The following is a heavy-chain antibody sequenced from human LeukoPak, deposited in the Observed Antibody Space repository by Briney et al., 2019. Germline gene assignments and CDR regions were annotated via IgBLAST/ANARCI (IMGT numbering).Heavy chain of an antibody. CDR2: INNDGSSR. J-gene: IGHJ5*02. V-gene: IGHV3-74*01. CDR1: GFTFSNYW. D-gene: IGHD6-13*01. Sequence: GGSLRLSCAASGFTFSNYWMHRVRQAPGEGLVWVSRINNDGSSRSYADSVKGRFTISRDNAKNTVFLQMNSLRVEDTAVYYCARNLGYTSSWSWFAPWGQGTLVTVSS. CDR3: ARNLGYTSSWSWFAP.